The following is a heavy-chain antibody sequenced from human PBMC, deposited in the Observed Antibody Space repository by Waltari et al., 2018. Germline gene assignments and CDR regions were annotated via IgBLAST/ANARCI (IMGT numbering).Heavy chain of an antibody. CDR2: IYYSGST. V-gene: IGHV4-59*08. CDR1: GGSISSYY. Sequence: QVQLQESGPGLVKPSETLSLTCTVSGGSISSYYWSWIRQPPGRGLEWIGYIYYSGSTHYNPSLKSRVTISVDTSKNQFSLKLSSVTAADTAVYYCARHDGDYGESNWFDPWGQGTLVTVSS. J-gene: IGHJ5*02. D-gene: IGHD4-17*01. CDR3: ARHDGDYGESNWFDP.